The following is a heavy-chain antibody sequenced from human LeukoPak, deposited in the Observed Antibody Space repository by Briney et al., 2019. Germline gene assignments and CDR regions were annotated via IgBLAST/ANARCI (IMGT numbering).Heavy chain of an antibody. D-gene: IGHD5-18*01. V-gene: IGHV3-30-3*02. CDR3: AKSPPRRYSYEVDY. CDR1: GFTFSTYA. Sequence: GGSLRLSCAASGFTFSTYAIHWVRQAPGKGLEWVAFISNNGRNKDYADSVKGRFTISRDNSKNTLYLQVNSLRAEDTAVYYCAKSPPRRYSYEVDYWGQGTLVTVSS. CDR2: ISNNGRNK. J-gene: IGHJ4*02.